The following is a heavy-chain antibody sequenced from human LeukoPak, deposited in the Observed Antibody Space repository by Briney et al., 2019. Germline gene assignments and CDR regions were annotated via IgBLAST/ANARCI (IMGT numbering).Heavy chain of an antibody. V-gene: IGHV3-13*05. CDR1: GFTFNNYD. CDR3: VKEALTVAGNWHFDL. D-gene: IGHD6-19*01. CDR2: VDSAGAP. Sequence: GGSLRHSCAASGFTFNNYDMHWVRHVIGKGLEWVSAVDSAGAPYYAGSVKGRSTISRENAKKSLYLQMDSLGAGDTAVYYCVKEALTVAGNWHFDLWGRGTLVTVSS. J-gene: IGHJ2*01.